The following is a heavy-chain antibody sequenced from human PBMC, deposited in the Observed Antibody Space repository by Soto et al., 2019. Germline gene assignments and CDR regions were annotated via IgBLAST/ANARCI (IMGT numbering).Heavy chain of an antibody. V-gene: IGHV3-74*01. D-gene: IGHD4-4*01. CDR3: ARVYSNDYGMDV. CDR1: GFTFSSYW. Sequence: EVQLVESGGGLVQPGGSLRLSCAASGFTFSSYWMHWVRQAPGKGLVWVSRINSDGSITSYADSVKGRFTISRDNAKNTLYRQMTSLRAEDTAVYYWARVYSNDYGMDVWGQGTTVTVSS. CDR2: INSDGSIT. J-gene: IGHJ6*02.